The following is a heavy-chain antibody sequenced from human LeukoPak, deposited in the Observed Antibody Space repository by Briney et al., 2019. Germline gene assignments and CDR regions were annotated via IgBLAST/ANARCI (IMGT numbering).Heavy chain of an antibody. CDR3: AREGQIAAAGRGNWFDP. Sequence: GGSLRLSCAASGFTFSDYYMSWIRQAPGKGLEWVSYISSSSSYTNYADSVKGRFTISRDNAKNSLYLQMNSLRAEDTAVYYCAREGQIAAAGRGNWFDPWGQGTLVTVSS. J-gene: IGHJ5*02. CDR2: ISSSSSYT. CDR1: GFTFSDYY. D-gene: IGHD6-13*01. V-gene: IGHV3-11*05.